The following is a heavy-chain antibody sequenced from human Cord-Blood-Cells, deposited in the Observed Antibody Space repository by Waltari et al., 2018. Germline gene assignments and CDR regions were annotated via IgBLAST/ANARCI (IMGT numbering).Heavy chain of an antibody. CDR1: GSTFTSYD. CDR3: ALGYSGYDDAFDI. D-gene: IGHD5-12*01. Sequence: QAQLVESGAEVQKPGASVKVSCKASGSTFTSYDINWERQATGQGLEWMGWMNPNSGNTGYAQKFQGRVTITRNTSISTAYMELSSLRSEDTAVYYCALGYSGYDDAFDIWGQGTMVTVSS. CDR2: MNPNSGNT. J-gene: IGHJ3*02. V-gene: IGHV1-8*03.